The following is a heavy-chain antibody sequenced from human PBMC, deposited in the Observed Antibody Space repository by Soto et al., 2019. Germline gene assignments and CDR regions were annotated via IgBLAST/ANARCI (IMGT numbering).Heavy chain of an antibody. CDR1: GGSINSADYY. D-gene: IGHD3-10*01. CDR3: ARDTYGSGTPSSDY. V-gene: IGHV4-30-4*01. CDR2: IYYSGST. Sequence: SETLSLTCTVSGGSINSADYYWSWIRQPPGKGLEWIGYIYYSGSTYYNPSLKSRVTISLDTSKNQFSLNLNSVTAADTAVYYCARDTYGSGTPSSDYWGQGTLVTV. J-gene: IGHJ4*02.